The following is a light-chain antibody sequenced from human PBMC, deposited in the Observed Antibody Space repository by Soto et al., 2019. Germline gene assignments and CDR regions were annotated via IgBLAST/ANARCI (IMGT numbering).Light chain of an antibody. CDR1: QTISSN. CDR3: QQHNNWPRT. Sequence: EIVMTQSPATLSVPPGERATLSCRASQTISSNLVWYQQKPGQAPRLLIYGASTRATGIPARFSGSGSGTEFTLIISSLQSEDFAVYYCQQHNNWPRTFGQGTKVDI. CDR2: GAS. V-gene: IGKV3-15*01. J-gene: IGKJ1*01.